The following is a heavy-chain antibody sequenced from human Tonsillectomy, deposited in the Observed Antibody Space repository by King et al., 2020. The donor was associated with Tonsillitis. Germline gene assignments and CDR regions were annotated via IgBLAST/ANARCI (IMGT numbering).Heavy chain of an antibody. CDR3: ARDHGGNYSRLAY. CDR1: GYTFTTYG. J-gene: IGHJ4*02. Sequence: QLVQSGAEGKKPGASVKVSCKASGYTFTTYGITWVRQAPGQGLEWMGWISASNGYTNYAQKLQGRVSMTTDTSTRTAYKGLRSLRSDDTAVYFCARDHGGNYSRLAYWGQGTLVTVSS. CDR2: ISASNGYT. V-gene: IGHV1-18*01. D-gene: IGHD1-7*01.